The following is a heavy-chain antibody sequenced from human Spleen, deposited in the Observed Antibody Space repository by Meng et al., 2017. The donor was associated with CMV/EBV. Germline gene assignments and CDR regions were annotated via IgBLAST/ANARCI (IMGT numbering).Heavy chain of an antibody. CDR1: GFTFSSYA. V-gene: IGHV3-23*01. Sequence: GESLKISCAASGFTFSSYAMSWVRQAPGKGLEWVSAISGSGGSTYYADSVKGRFTISRDNSKNTLYLQMNSLRAEDTAVYYCAKNYETYCGGDCYSYFYYWGQGTLVTVSS. CDR3: AKNYETYCGGDCYSYFYY. J-gene: IGHJ4*02. CDR2: ISGSGGST. D-gene: IGHD2-21*01.